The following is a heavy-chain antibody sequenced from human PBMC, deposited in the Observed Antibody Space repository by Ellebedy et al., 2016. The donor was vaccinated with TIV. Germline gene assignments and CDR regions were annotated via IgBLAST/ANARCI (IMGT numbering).Heavy chain of an antibody. D-gene: IGHD5-24*01. CDR1: GYSFTSYW. V-gene: IGHV5-51*01. CDR3: ARRGDATYPSLPPLDY. CDR2: IYPGDSDT. J-gene: IGHJ4*02. Sequence: GESLKISXKGSGYSFTSYWIGWVRQMPGKGLEWMGIIYPGDSDTRYSPSFQGQVTISADKSISTAYLQWSSLKASDTAMYYCARRGDATYPSLPPLDYWGQGTLVTVSS.